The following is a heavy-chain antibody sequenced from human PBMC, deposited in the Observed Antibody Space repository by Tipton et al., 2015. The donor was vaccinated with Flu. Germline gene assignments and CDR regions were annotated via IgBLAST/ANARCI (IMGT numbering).Heavy chain of an antibody. J-gene: IGHJ4*02. V-gene: IGHV4-59*01. CDR1: GGSISSYY. CDR3: ARAPPEYYDSSGYPHFDY. D-gene: IGHD3-22*01. CDR2: IYYSGST. Sequence: TLSLTCTVSGGSISSYYWSLIRQPPGKGLEWIGYIYYSGSTNYNPSLKSRVTISVDTSKNQFSLKLSSVTAADTAVYYCARAPPEYYDSSGYPHFDYWGQGTLVTVSS.